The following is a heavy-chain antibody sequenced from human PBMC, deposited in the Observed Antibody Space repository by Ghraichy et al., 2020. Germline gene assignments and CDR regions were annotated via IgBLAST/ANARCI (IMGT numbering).Heavy chain of an antibody. J-gene: IGHJ6*02. CDR1: GFTFSSYS. CDR3: ARVISLRFWEWSSLGYYGMVV. V-gene: IGHV3-48*02. D-gene: IGHD3-3*01. CDR2: ISSSSSTI. Sequence: GGSLRLSCAASGFTFSSYSMNWVRQAPGKGLEWVSYISSSSSTISYADSVKGRFTISRDNAKNSLYLQMNSLRDEDTAVYYCARVISLRFWEWSSLGYYGMVVWGQGTTVTVSS.